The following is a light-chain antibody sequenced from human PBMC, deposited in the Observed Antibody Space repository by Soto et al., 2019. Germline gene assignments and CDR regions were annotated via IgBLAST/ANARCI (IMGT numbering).Light chain of an antibody. CDR2: AAS. CDR3: QQSYSTPRT. V-gene: IGKV1-39*01. J-gene: IGKJ2*02. CDR1: ESISNY. Sequence: DIQMTQSPSSLSASVGDRVTITCRASESISNYLNWYQQTPGKAPKLLISAASSLQSGVPSRFSGSGTGTDFTLTISNLQPEDFATYYCQQSYSTPRTFGQGPSWRS.